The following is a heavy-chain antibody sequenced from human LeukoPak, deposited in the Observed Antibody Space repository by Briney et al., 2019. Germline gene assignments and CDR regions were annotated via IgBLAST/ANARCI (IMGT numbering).Heavy chain of an antibody. CDR2: IIPIFGTA. D-gene: IGHD6-6*01. V-gene: IGHV1-69*05. Sequence: SVKVSCKASGGTFSSYAISWVRQAPGPGLEWMGRIIPIFGTANYAQKFQGRVTITTDESTSTAYMELSSLRSEDTAVYYCARDGTYSSSSGYYYYYMDVWGKGTTVTVSS. J-gene: IGHJ6*03. CDR1: GGTFSSYA. CDR3: ARDGTYSSSSGYYYYYMDV.